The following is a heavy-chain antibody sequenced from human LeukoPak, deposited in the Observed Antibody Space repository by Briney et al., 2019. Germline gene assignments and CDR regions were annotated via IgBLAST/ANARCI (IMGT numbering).Heavy chain of an antibody. D-gene: IGHD3-10*01. CDR3: AGRGRNYYGSGSRGHWFDP. V-gene: IGHV4-34*01. Sequence: SETLSLTCAVYGGSFSGYYWSWIRQPPGKGLEWIGEINHSGSTNYNPSLKSRVTISVDTSKNQFSLKLSSVTAADTAVYYCAGRGRNYYGSGSRGHWFDPWGQGTLVTVSS. J-gene: IGHJ5*02. CDR1: GGSFSGYY. CDR2: INHSGST.